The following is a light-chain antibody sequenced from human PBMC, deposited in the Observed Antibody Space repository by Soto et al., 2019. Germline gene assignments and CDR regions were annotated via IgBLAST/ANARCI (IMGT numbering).Light chain of an antibody. Sequence: QLVLTQSPSASASLGASVKLTCTLISVHSSYAIAWHQKQPGKGPRYLMDLNNDGSHTKRDGIPDRFSGSGSGAERYLIISSLQSDDEADYYSQTWGTGFQVFGGGTKLTVL. CDR2: LNNDGSH. CDR1: SVHSSYA. V-gene: IGLV4-69*01. CDR3: QTWGTGFQV. J-gene: IGLJ2*01.